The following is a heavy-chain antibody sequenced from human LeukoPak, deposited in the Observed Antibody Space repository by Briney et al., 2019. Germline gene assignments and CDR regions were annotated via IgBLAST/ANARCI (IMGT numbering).Heavy chain of an antibody. CDR2: ISYDGSNK. CDR3: ARSDFWSGGLYYFDY. V-gene: IGHV3-30*01. Sequence: GGSLRLSCAASGFTFSSYAMHWVRQAPGKGLEWVAVISYDGSNKYYADSVKGRFTIPRDNSKNTLYLQMNSLRAEDTAVYYCARSDFWSGGLYYFDYWGQGTLVTVSS. CDR1: GFTFSSYA. J-gene: IGHJ4*02. D-gene: IGHD3-3*01.